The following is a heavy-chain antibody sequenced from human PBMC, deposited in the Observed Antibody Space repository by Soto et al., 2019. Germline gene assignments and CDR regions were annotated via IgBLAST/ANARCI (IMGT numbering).Heavy chain of an antibody. D-gene: IGHD3-3*01. J-gene: IGHJ2*01. V-gene: IGHV4-39*01. CDR3: ASPTYYDFWSGFRYFDF. Sequence: QLQLQESGPGLVKPSETLSLTCTVSGGSISSSSYYWGWIRHPPGKGLEWIGSNSYSGSTYYNPSLMSRVTISVDTSKNQFSLKLSSVTAADTAVYYCASPTYYDFWSGFRYFDFCGRCTLVTVSS. CDR1: GGSISSSSYY. CDR2: NSYSGST.